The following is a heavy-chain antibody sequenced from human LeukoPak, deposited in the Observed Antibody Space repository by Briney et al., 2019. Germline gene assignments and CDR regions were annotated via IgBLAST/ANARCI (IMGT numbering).Heavy chain of an antibody. V-gene: IGHV1-8*01. D-gene: IGHD2-2*01. Sequence: ASVKVSCKASGYTFTSYDINWVRQATGQGLEWMGWMNPNSGNTGYAQKFQGRVTMTRNTSISTAYMELSSLRSEDTAVYYCASVVPAAQRAGDYWGQGTLVTVSS. J-gene: IGHJ4*02. CDR1: GYTFTSYD. CDR3: ASVVPAAQRAGDY. CDR2: MNPNSGNT.